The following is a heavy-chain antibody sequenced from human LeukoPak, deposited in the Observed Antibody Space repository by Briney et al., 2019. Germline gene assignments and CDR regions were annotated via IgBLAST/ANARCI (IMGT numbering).Heavy chain of an antibody. CDR3: ARDSFGSYYVFWSGLTY. V-gene: IGHV3-21*01. CDR2: ISSSSSYI. D-gene: IGHD3-3*01. Sequence: GGSLRLSCAASGFTFSSDSRNCVRQAPGKGLEWVSSISSSSSYIYYADSVKGRFTISRDNSKNTLYLQMNSLRADDTAVYYCARDSFGSYYVFWSGLTYWGQGTLVTVSS. CDR1: GFTFSSDS. J-gene: IGHJ4*02.